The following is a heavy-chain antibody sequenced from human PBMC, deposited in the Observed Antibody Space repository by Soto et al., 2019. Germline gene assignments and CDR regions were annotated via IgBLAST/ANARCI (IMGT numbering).Heavy chain of an antibody. Sequence: SVKVSCKASGGTFSSYAISWVRQAPGQGLEWMGGIIPIFGTANYAQKFQERVTITRDMSTSTAYMELSSLRSEDTAVYYCVQRGYYSRGAFDIWGQGTMVTVSS. CDR1: GGTFSSYA. V-gene: IGHV1-69*05. D-gene: IGHD3-22*01. CDR2: IIPIFGTA. CDR3: VQRGYYSRGAFDI. J-gene: IGHJ3*02.